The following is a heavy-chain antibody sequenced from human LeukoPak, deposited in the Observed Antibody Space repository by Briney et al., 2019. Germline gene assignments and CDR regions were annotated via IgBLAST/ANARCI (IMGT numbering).Heavy chain of an antibody. J-gene: IGHJ4*02. V-gene: IGHV3-23*01. Sequence: GGSLRLSCAASGFTFNNYAMTWVRQAPGKGLEWVSAITGSGTSTNYADSVKGRFTISRDNSKNTIYLQMNSLRAEDTAIYYCAKRSSISSGYFDFWGRGTLVTVSS. CDR3: AKRSSISSGYFDF. CDR2: ITGSGTST. D-gene: IGHD3-22*01. CDR1: GFTFNNYA.